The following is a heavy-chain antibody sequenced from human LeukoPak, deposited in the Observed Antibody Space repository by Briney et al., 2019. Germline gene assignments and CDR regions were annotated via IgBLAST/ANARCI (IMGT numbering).Heavy chain of an antibody. CDR3: ARYDISGYYLDY. D-gene: IGHD3-22*01. CDR2: IRGDRSEK. V-gene: IGHV3-7*05. J-gene: IGHJ4*02. Sequence: GGSLRLSCAASGFTFCNFRMSWVRTAPGKRLGWVANIRGDRSEKYHVDSVHGRFTISRDNSKPTLYLQMNSLRAEDTAVYYCARYDISGYYLDYWGQGTLVTVPS. CDR1: GFTFCNFR.